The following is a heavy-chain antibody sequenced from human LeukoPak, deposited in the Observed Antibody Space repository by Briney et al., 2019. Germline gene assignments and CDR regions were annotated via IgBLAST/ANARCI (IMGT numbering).Heavy chain of an antibody. CDR3: ARDPRYNSAFDI. D-gene: IGHD1-1*01. Sequence: GGSLRLSRAASGFTFSSYSMNWVRQAPGKGLEWVSSISSSSSYIYYADSVKGRFTISRDNAKNSLYLQMNSLRAEDTAVYYCARDPRYNSAFDIWGQGTMVTVSS. V-gene: IGHV3-21*01. CDR1: GFTFSSYS. J-gene: IGHJ3*02. CDR2: ISSSSSYI.